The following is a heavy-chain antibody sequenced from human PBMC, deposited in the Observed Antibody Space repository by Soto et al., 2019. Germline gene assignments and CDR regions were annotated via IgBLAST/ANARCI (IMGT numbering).Heavy chain of an antibody. CDR3: ARNYYDSSGYFYPFDY. Sequence: PGGSLRLSCAASGFTFSSYSMNWVRQAPGKGLEWVSYISSSSSTIYYADSVKGRFTISRDNAKNSLYLQMNSLRDEDTAVYYCARNYYDSSGYFYPFDYWGQGTLVTVSS. J-gene: IGHJ4*02. V-gene: IGHV3-48*02. D-gene: IGHD3-22*01. CDR1: GFTFSSYS. CDR2: ISSSSSTI.